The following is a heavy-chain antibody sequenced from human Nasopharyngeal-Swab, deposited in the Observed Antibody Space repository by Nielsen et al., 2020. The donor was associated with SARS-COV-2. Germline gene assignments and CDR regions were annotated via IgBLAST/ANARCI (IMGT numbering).Heavy chain of an antibody. CDR3: AGGQGTVTTYYYYGMDV. V-gene: IGHV3-9*01. CDR2: LSWNSGSI. Sequence: SLKISCVASGFTFDDYAMHWVRQVPGKGLEWVSGLSWNSGSIGYADSVKGRFTISRDNAKKSLYLQMNSLRPEDTALYYCAGGQGTVTTYYYYGMDVWGQGTTVTVSS. CDR1: GFTFDDYA. D-gene: IGHD4-17*01. J-gene: IGHJ6*02.